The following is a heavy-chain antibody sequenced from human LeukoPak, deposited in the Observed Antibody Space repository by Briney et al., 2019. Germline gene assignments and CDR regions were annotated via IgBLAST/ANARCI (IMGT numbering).Heavy chain of an antibody. D-gene: IGHD1-26*01. CDR3: ARDRGVGAITLDY. Sequence: GGSLRLSCAASGFTFSSYSMNWVRQAPGKGLEWVSYISSSSSTIYYADSVKGRFTISRDNAKNSLYLQMNSLRAEDTAVYYCARDRGVGAITLDYWGQGTLVTVSS. V-gene: IGHV3-48*01. CDR2: ISSSSSTI. CDR1: GFTFSSYS. J-gene: IGHJ4*02.